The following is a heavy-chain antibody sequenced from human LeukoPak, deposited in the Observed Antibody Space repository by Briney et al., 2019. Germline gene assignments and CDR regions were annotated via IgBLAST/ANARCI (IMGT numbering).Heavy chain of an antibody. CDR3: ARGRERYSYGRLDY. J-gene: IGHJ4*02. D-gene: IGHD5-18*01. CDR2: ISGSGGST. Sequence: GGSLRLSCAASGFTFSTYAMSWVRQAPGKGLEWVSGISGSGGSTYNADSVKGRFSISRDNSKNTLYLQMNSLRAEDTAVYYCARGRERYSYGRLDYWGQGTLVTVSS. V-gene: IGHV3-23*01. CDR1: GFTFSTYA.